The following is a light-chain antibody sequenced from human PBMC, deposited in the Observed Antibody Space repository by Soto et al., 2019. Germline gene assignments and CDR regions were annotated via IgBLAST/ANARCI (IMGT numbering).Light chain of an antibody. CDR1: SSDVGGYNY. V-gene: IGLV2-14*01. CDR3: SSYTSSSTLLYV. CDR2: DVS. J-gene: IGLJ1*01. Sequence: QSALTQPASVSGSPGQSITISCTGTSSDVGGYNYVSWYQQHPGKAPKLMIYDVSNRPSGVSNRFSGSKSGNTASLTISGLQAEDEAXYYCSSYTSSSTLLYVFGTGTKLTVL.